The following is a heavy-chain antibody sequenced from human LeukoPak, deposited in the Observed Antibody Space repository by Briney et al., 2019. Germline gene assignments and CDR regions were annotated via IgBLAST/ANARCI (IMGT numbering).Heavy chain of an antibody. D-gene: IGHD3-16*02. Sequence: GGSLRLSCVASGFRFIDYWMTWVRQAPGRGLEWVANINQNGSEIYYLDSVEGRFTISRDNAKNSLFLQMNSLRAEDTAVYYCAKGESYRSQPYFDYWGQGTPVTVSS. CDR3: AKGESYRSQPYFDY. J-gene: IGHJ4*02. V-gene: IGHV3-7*03. CDR1: GFRFIDYW. CDR2: INQNGSEI.